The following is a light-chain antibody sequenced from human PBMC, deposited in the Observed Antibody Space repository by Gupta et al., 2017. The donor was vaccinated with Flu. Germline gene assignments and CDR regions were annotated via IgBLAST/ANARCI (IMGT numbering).Light chain of an antibody. CDR2: KAS. CDR1: QNIEDW. J-gene: IGKJ2*01. CDR3: HQYDSYSPYT. V-gene: IGKV1-5*03. Sequence: DVHLTQSPPLLSAFVGDRVTITCRASQNIEDWLAWYQQKPGTAPKLLISKASSLESGVPSRFSGSGSGTDFTLTISNRQPDDSAIYNCHQYDSYSPYTFGQGTKL.